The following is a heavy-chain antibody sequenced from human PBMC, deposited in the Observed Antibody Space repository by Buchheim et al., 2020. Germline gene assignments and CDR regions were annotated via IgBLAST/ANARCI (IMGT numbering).Heavy chain of an antibody. J-gene: IGHJ4*02. D-gene: IGHD5-24*01. CDR3: TRDVLVEMATMPLFDY. CDR1: GFTFGDYA. V-gene: IGHV3-49*04. Sequence: EVQLVESGGGLVQPGRSLRLSCTASGFTFGDYAMSWVRQAPGKGLEWVGFIRSKAYGGTTEYAASVKGRFTISRDDSKIIAYLQMNSLKTEDTAVYYCTRDVLVEMATMPLFDYWGQGTL. CDR2: IRSKAYGGTT.